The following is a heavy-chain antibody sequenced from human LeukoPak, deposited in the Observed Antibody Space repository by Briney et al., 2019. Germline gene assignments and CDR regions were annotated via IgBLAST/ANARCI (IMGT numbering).Heavy chain of an antibody. CDR3: ARWYSSGWYGRYYFDY. V-gene: IGHV4-38-2*01. D-gene: IGHD6-19*01. J-gene: IGHJ4*02. CDR2: IYHGGST. Sequence: SQTLSLACSVSGYSISAGYYWGWIRQPPGKGLEWIGTIYHGGSTYYNPSLESRVTISLDTSKNHFSLNLTSVTAADTAMYYCARWYSSGWYGRYYFDYWGQGTLVTVSS. CDR1: GYSISAGYY.